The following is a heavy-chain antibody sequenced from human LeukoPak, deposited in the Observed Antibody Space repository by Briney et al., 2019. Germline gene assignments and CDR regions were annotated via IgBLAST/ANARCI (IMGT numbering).Heavy chain of an antibody. CDR1: GFTFSSYG. Sequence: GGSLRLSCAASGFTFSSYGMHWVRQAPGKGLEWVAVISYDGSNKYYADSVKGRFTISRDNSKNTLYLQMNSLRAEDTAVYYCAKDLWRVTKXSDYWGQGTLVTVSS. V-gene: IGHV3-30*18. J-gene: IGHJ4*02. CDR2: ISYDGSNK. CDR3: AKDLWRVTKXSDY.